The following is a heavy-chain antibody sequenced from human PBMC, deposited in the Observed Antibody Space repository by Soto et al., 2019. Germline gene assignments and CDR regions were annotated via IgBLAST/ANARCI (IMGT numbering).Heavy chain of an antibody. Sequence: ESLKVSCKGCGYTFANYWITWVRQMPGKGLEWMGRIDPSDSYVNYSPSFQGHVTISADKSISTAYLQWSSLKASDTAMYYCGRVRVDKAEGWFDPWGQGTLVTVSS. D-gene: IGHD5-18*01. CDR3: GRVRVDKAEGWFDP. J-gene: IGHJ5*02. CDR2: IDPSDSYV. V-gene: IGHV5-10-1*01. CDR1: GYTFANYW.